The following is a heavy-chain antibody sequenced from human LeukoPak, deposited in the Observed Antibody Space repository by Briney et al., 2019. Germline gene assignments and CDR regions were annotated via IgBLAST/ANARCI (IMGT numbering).Heavy chain of an antibody. CDR3: ASPAVDYYYYYYMDV. CDR1: GGTFSSYA. J-gene: IGHJ6*03. Sequence: ASVKVSCNASGGTFSSYAISWVRQAPGQGLEWMGGIIPIFGTANYAQKFQGRVTITTDESTSTAYMELSSLRSEDTAVYYCASPAVDYYYYYYMDVWGKGTTVTVSS. CDR2: IIPIFGTA. V-gene: IGHV1-69*05. D-gene: IGHD2-2*01.